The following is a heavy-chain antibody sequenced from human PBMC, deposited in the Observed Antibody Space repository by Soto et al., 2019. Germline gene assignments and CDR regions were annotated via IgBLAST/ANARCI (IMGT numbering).Heavy chain of an antibody. CDR2: IDPTNGVT. D-gene: IGHD1-1*01. V-gene: IGHV1-2*02. CDR3: ARDATTTETSTFDY. CDR1: GSIFTDCY. J-gene: IGHJ4*02. Sequence: QVQLVQSGAEVEKPGASVKVSCKYSGSIFTDCYIHWVRQAPGRGLEWMGWIDPTNGVTNFSEKCRGRVTLTKDTSLNTAYMEMRSLASDDTAVYDCARDATTTETSTFDYWGQGTPVTVSS.